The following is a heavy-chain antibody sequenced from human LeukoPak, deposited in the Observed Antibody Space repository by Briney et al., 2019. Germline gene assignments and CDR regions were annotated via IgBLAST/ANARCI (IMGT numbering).Heavy chain of an antibody. J-gene: IGHJ1*01. CDR3: ATYSSLNRREFQF. CDR2: IKTDGSEK. D-gene: IGHD3-22*01. Sequence: GGSLRLSCEGSGFTFSNYWMGWVRQAPGKGLQWVANIKTDGSEKYYVDSVKGRFTISRDNAKNSLYLQMSSLRAEDTAVYYCATYSSLNRREFQFWGQGTLLTVSS. CDR1: GFTFSNYW. V-gene: IGHV3-7*01.